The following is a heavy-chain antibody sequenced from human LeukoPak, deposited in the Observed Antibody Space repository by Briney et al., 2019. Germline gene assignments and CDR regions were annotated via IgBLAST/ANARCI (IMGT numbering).Heavy chain of an antibody. J-gene: IGHJ4*02. CDR3: ARESTDYVRGGFSDY. CDR1: GGSIKDYY. Sequence: SETLSLTCTVSGGSIKDYYWSWIRQAPGKGLEWIAYINDNGHSGYNPSLESRVTIAVDTSKNHFSLRLRSVIAADTAVYYCARESTDYVRGGFSDYWGQGILVTVSS. CDR2: INDNGHS. V-gene: IGHV4-59*12. D-gene: IGHD3-16*01.